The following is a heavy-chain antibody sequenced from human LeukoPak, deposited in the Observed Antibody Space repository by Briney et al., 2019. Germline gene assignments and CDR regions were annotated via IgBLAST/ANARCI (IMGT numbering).Heavy chain of an antibody. V-gene: IGHV3-23*01. CDR1: GFTVSSNY. D-gene: IGHD2-21*02. J-gene: IGHJ4*02. CDR2: ISGSGGST. CDR3: AKEAYCGGDCYFDY. Sequence: GGSLRLSCAASGFTVSSNYMTWGRQAPGKGLEWVSAISGSGGSTYYADSVKGRFTLSRDNSKNTLHLQMNSLRAEDTAVYYRAKEAYCGGDCYFDYWGQGTLVTVSS.